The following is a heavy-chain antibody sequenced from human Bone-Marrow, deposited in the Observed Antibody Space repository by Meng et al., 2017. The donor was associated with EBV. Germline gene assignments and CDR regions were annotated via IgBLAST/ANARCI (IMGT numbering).Heavy chain of an antibody. CDR2: INHSGST. Sequence: QVDLQQWGAGVLKPSETLSLTCAVYGGSFNGYSWSWIRQPPGKGPEWIGEINHSGSTNYNPSLKSRVTILVDTSKNQFTLKLSSVTVADTAIYYCARDPDGQIDYWGQGTLVTVSS. J-gene: IGHJ4*02. CDR3: ARDPDGQIDY. CDR1: GGSFNGYS. V-gene: IGHV4-34*01.